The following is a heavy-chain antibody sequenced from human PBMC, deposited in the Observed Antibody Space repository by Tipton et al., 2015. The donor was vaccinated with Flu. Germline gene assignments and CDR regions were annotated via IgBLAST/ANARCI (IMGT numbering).Heavy chain of an antibody. Sequence: SLRLSCAASGFSVSSNYMSWVRQAPGKGLEWVSVIYSGGSTYYADSVKGRFTISRDNSKLYLQMNSLRAEDTAVYYCASRRGGDDPYFDYWGQGTLVTVSS. D-gene: IGHD4-17*01. J-gene: IGHJ4*02. CDR2: IYSGGST. CDR3: ASRRGGDDPYFDY. V-gene: IGHV3-53*01. CDR1: GFSVSSNY.